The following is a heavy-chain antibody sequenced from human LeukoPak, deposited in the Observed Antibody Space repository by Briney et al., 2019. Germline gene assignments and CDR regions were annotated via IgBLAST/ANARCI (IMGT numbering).Heavy chain of an antibody. J-gene: IGHJ4*02. V-gene: IGHV1-69*13. CDR1: GGTFSSYA. D-gene: IGHD5-18*01. CDR2: IIPIFGTA. Sequence: GASVKVSCKASGGTFSSYAISWVRQAPGQGLEWMGGIIPIFGTANYAQKLQGRVTITADESTSTAYMELSSLRSEDTAVYYCARSAWIQLWLDYWGQGTLVTVSS. CDR3: ARSAWIQLWLDY.